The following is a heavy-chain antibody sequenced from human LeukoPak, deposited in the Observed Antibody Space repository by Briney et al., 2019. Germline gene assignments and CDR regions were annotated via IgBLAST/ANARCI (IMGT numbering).Heavy chain of an antibody. D-gene: IGHD3-3*01. Sequence: GGSLRLSCAASGFTVSSNYMSWVRQAPGKGLEWVSVIYSGGSTYYADSVKGRFTISRDNSKNTLYLQMNSLRAEDTAVYYCASSYDFWSGLFRHWGQGTLVTVSS. J-gene: IGHJ4*02. V-gene: IGHV3-53*01. CDR2: IYSGGST. CDR1: GFTVSSNY. CDR3: ASSYDFWSGLFRH.